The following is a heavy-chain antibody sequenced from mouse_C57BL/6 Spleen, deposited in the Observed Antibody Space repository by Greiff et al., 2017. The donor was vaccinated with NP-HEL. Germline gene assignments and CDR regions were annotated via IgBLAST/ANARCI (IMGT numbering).Heavy chain of an antibody. CDR1: GFTFSSYG. CDR3: ATETAQATSWFAY. V-gene: IGHV5-6*01. D-gene: IGHD3-2*02. CDR2: ISSGGSYT. Sequence: EVHLVESGGDLVKPGGSLKLSCAASGFTFSSYGMSWVRQTPDKRLEWVATISSGGSYTYYPDSVKGRFTISRDNAKNTLYLQMSSLKSEDTAMYYCATETAQATSWFAYWGQGTLVTVSA. J-gene: IGHJ3*01.